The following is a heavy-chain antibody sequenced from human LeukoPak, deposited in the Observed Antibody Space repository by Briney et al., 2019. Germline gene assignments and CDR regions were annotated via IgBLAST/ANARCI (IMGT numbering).Heavy chain of an antibody. CDR2: IIPILGIA. D-gene: IGHD3-16*01. CDR3: ARDSKRLWTPETDSFYFDY. J-gene: IGHJ4*02. Sequence: GASVKVSCKASGGTFSSYAIIWVRQAPGQGLEWMGRIIPILGIANYAQKFQGRVTITADKSTSTAYMELSSLRSEDTAVYYCARDSKRLWTPETDSFYFDYWGQGTLVTVSS. CDR1: GGTFSSYA. V-gene: IGHV1-69*04.